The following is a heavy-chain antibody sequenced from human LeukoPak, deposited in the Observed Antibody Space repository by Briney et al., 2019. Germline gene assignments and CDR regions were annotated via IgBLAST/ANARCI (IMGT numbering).Heavy chain of an antibody. D-gene: IGHD2/OR15-2a*01. J-gene: IGHJ4*02. V-gene: IGHV3-23*01. CDR1: GYTFSSYA. Sequence: GGSLRLSCADSGYTFSSYAMSWVRQAPGKGLEWVSGISGGGGSTYFADSVKGRFTISRDNSKNTLYLQMNSLRAEDTAVYYCAKDVERALLSYWGQGTPVTVSS. CDR2: ISGGGGST. CDR3: AKDVERALLSY.